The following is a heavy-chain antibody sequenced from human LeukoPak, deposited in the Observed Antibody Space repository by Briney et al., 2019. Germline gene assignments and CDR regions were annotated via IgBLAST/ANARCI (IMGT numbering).Heavy chain of an antibody. CDR3: ARESSSSWSAVDY. CDR1: GFTFSSYW. V-gene: IGHV3-7*03. Sequence: GGSLRLSCAASGFTFSSYWMSWVRQAPGKGLEWVANIKQGGSEKYYVDSVKGRFTISRDNAKNSLYLQMNSLRAEDTAVYYCARESSSSWSAVDYCGQGTLVTVSS. CDR2: IKQGGSEK. D-gene: IGHD6-13*01. J-gene: IGHJ4*02.